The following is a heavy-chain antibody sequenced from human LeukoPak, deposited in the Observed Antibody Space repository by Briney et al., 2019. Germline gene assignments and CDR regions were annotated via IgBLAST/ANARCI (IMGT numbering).Heavy chain of an antibody. CDR1: GFTFSNYW. CDR2: IKGDGSRT. V-gene: IGHV3-74*01. CDR3: ARDGGIVGATRLPL. J-gene: IGHJ4*02. D-gene: IGHD1-26*01. Sequence: GGSLRLSCAASGFTFSNYWMHWVRQAPGKGLVWVSRIKGDGSRTDYADSVKGRFTISRDNAKNTLYLQMNSVRVEDTAVYFCARDGGIVGATRLPLWGQGTLVTVSS.